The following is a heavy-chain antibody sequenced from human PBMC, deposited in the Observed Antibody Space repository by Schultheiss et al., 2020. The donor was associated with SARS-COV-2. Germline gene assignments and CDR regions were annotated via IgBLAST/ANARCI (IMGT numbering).Heavy chain of an antibody. CDR2: INTNTGNP. D-gene: IGHD6-13*01. V-gene: IGHV7-4-1*02. CDR3: ARDVSAAGSSYYYYYYGMDV. CDR1: GFTFNNYH. J-gene: IGHJ6*02. Sequence: ASVKVSCTASGFTFNNYHLNWVRQAPGQGLEWMGWINTNTGNPTYAQDFTGRFVFSLDTSVSTAYLQISSLKAEDTAVYYCARDVSAAGSSYYYYYYGMDVWGQGTTGTVSS.